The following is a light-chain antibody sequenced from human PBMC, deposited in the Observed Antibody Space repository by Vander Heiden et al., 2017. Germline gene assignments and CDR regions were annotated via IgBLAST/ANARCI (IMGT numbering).Light chain of an antibody. V-gene: IGKV3-20*01. CDR2: DGV. CDR1: QTIFNRY. CDR3: QQYHSSLYT. Sequence: ELVLTQSPGTLSLSPEEGATLSCSASQTIFNRYLAWYQQKPGQPPRLLIYDGVTRATGVPDRFSGSGSGTDFTLTVSRLEPEDFAVYYGQQYHSSLYTFGQGTKVEIK. J-gene: IGKJ2*01.